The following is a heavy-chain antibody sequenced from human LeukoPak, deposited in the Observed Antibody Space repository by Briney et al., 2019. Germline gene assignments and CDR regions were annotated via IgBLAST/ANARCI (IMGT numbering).Heavy chain of an antibody. D-gene: IGHD3-22*01. CDR1: GFTVSSNY. Sequence: GGSLRLSCAASGFTVSSNYMSWVRQAPGRGLEWVSVIYSGGTIYYADSVKGRFTISRDNSKNTLFLQINSLRAEDTAVYYCARYYYDSSGYYYFDYWGQGTLVTVSS. CDR2: IYSGGTI. CDR3: ARYYYDSSGYYYFDY. J-gene: IGHJ4*02. V-gene: IGHV3-53*01.